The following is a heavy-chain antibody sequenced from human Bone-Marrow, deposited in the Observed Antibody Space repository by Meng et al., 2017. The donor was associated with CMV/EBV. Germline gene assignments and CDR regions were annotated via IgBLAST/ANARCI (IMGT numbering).Heavy chain of an antibody. J-gene: IGHJ6*02. CDR1: GGSFSGYY. CDR2: IYHSGST. CDR3: ARENVVVVPAAWYYYGRDV. Sequence: GSLRLSCAVYGGSFSGYYWSWIRQPPGKGLEWIGSIYHSGSTYYNPSLKSRVTISADTSKNQFPLKLNTVTAADTAVYYCARENVVVVPAAWYYYGRDVWGQGTTVTVSS. D-gene: IGHD2-2*01. V-gene: IGHV4-34*01.